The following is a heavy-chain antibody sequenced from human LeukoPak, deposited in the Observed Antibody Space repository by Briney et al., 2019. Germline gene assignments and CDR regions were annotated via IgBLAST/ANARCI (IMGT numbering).Heavy chain of an antibody. V-gene: IGHV3-30*18. CDR1: GFTFRSYG. D-gene: IGHD3-10*01. CDR3: AKDGYYGSGTFPDY. CDR2: ISYDGTNK. Sequence: GTSLRLSCAASGFTFRSYGMSWVRQAPGEGLEWVAVISYDGTNKFYVDSLRGRFTISRDNSKNTLYLQMDSLRAEDTAVYYCAKDGYYGSGTFPDYWGQGTLVTVSS. J-gene: IGHJ4*02.